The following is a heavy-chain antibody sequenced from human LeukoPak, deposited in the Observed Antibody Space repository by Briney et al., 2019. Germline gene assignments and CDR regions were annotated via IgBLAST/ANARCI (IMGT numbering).Heavy chain of an antibody. V-gene: IGHV1-2*02. CDR1: GYTFTGYY. CDR2: INPNSGGT. D-gene: IGHD3-3*01. J-gene: IGHJ3*02. Sequence: WASVKVSCKASGYTFTGYYMHWVRQAPGQGLEWMGWINPNSGGTNYAQKFQGRVTMTRDTSISTAYMELSRLRSDDTAVYYCASLDYDFWSGIGLDAFDIWGQGTMVTVSS. CDR3: ASLDYDFWSGIGLDAFDI.